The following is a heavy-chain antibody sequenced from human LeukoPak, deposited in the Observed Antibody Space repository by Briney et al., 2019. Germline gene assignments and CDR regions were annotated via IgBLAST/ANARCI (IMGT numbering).Heavy chain of an antibody. CDR2: TYYRSKWYN. Sequence: SQTLSLTCAISGDSVSSNSAAWNWIRQSPSRGLEWLGRTYYRSKWYNDYAVSVKSRITINPDTSKNQFSLKLSSVTAADTAVYYCARETHNYGSGSYFFQHWGQGTLVTVSS. CDR3: ARETHNYGSGSYFFQH. D-gene: IGHD3-10*01. CDR1: GDSVSSNSAA. V-gene: IGHV6-1*01. J-gene: IGHJ1*01.